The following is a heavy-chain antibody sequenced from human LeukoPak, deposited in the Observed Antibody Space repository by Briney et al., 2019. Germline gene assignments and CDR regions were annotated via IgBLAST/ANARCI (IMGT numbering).Heavy chain of an antibody. V-gene: IGHV4-59*01. Sequence: PSETLSLTCTVSGGSISSYYWSWIRQPPGKGLEWIGYIYYSGSTNYNPSLKSRVTISVDTSKNQFSLKLSSVTAADTALYYCARDIYGSGSSYWGQGTLVTVSS. CDR2: IYYSGST. J-gene: IGHJ4*02. CDR1: GGSISSYY. D-gene: IGHD3-10*01. CDR3: ARDIYGSGSSY.